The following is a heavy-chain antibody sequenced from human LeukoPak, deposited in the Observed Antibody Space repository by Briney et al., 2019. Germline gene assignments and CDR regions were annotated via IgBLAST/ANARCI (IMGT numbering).Heavy chain of an antibody. CDR2: IYSGGTT. CDR3: ARVDTVMADYFDL. J-gene: IGHJ4*02. Sequence: GGSLTLSCAASGFTVSTNCMTWVRQAPGKGLEWVSTIYSGGTTYYADSVMGRFTISRHNSRNTLYLQMNSLRAEDTAVYYCARVDTVMADYFDLWGQGTLVTVSS. D-gene: IGHD5-18*01. V-gene: IGHV3-53*04. CDR1: GFTVSTNC.